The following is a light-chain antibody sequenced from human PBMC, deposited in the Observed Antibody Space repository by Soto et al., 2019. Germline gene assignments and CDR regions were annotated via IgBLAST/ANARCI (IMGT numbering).Light chain of an antibody. V-gene: IGKV3-15*01. CDR1: QSVGSY. Sequence: IVLIQSPATLSLSPGERATLSCRASQSVGSYLAWYQHKPGQAPRLLISDASTRATGIPARFSGSGSGTEFTLTISSLQSEDFAVYYCQQYSNWPPITFGQGTRLEIK. CDR2: DAS. J-gene: IGKJ5*01. CDR3: QQYSNWPPIT.